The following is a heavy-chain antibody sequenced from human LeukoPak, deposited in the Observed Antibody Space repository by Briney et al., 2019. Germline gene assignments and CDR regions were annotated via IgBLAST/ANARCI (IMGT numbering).Heavy chain of an antibody. CDR1: GFTFSSYA. CDR2: ISGSGGST. Sequence: GGSLRLSCAASGFTFSSYAMSWVRQAPGKGLEWVSAISGSGGSTYYADSVKGRFTISRDNSKNPLYLQMNSLRAEDTAVYYCAKERWDYDILTGYPNYFDYWGQGTLVTVSS. D-gene: IGHD3-9*01. V-gene: IGHV3-23*01. CDR3: AKERWDYDILTGYPNYFDY. J-gene: IGHJ4*02.